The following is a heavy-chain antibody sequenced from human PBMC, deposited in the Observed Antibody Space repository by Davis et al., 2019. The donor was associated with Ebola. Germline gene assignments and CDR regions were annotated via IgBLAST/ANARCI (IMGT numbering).Heavy chain of an antibody. CDR2: IYPRDSDI. CDR1: GYSFTSYW. J-gene: IGHJ4*02. CDR3: ARQEALYGSIDN. Sequence: GESLKISCKGSGYSFTSYWISWVRQMPGKGLEWMGIIYPRDSDIRYRPSFEGKVTISVDSSISTAYLQCSSLKASDSAMYYCARQEALYGSIDNWGQGTLVTVSS. D-gene: IGHD6-13*01. V-gene: IGHV5-51*01.